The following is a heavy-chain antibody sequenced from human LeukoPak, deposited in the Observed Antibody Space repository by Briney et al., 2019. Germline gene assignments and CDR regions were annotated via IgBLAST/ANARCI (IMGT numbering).Heavy chain of an antibody. CDR1: GYTLTELS. CDR3: ATDLLNNYYDSSGYYYVLGY. Sequence: ASVNVSCKVSGYTLTELSMHWVRQAPGKGLEWMGGFDPEDGETIYAQKFQGRVTMTEDTSTDTAYMELSSLRSEDTAVYYCATDLLNNYYDSSGYYYVLGYWGQGTLVTVSS. V-gene: IGHV1-24*01. J-gene: IGHJ4*02. CDR2: FDPEDGET. D-gene: IGHD3-22*01.